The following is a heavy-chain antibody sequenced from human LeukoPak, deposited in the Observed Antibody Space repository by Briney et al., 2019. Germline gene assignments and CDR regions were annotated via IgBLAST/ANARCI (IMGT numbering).Heavy chain of an antibody. D-gene: IGHD2-15*01. CDR1: GFTFSSYS. V-gene: IGHV3-48*01. Sequence: GGSLRLSCAASGFTFSSYSMNWVRQAPGKGLEWVSYISSSSSTIYYADSVKGRFTISRDNAKNSLHLQMNSLRAEDTAVYYCARPGARGYCSGGSCTKSRSHFDYWGQGTLVTVSS. CDR2: ISSSSSTI. CDR3: ARPGARGYCSGGSCTKSRSHFDY. J-gene: IGHJ4*02.